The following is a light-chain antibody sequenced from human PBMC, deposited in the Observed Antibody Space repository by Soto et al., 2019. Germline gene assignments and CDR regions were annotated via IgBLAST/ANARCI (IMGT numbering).Light chain of an antibody. Sequence: QSVLTQAPSASGTPGQRVTISCSGSSSNIGGNAVNWYQQLPGTAPKLLMYSSSQRPSGVPDRFSGSKSGTSASLAISGLQSEDEVDYYCAAWDDNLDGVVFGGGTKLTVL. J-gene: IGLJ2*01. CDR2: SSS. V-gene: IGLV1-44*01. CDR1: SSNIGGNA. CDR3: AAWDDNLDGVV.